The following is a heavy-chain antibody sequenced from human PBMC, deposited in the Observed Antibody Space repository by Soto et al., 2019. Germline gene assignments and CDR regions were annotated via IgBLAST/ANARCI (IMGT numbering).Heavy chain of an antibody. Sequence: SVKVSCKASGGTLSSYAISWVRQAPGQGLEWMGGIIPIFGTANYAQKFQGRVTITADKSTSTAYMELSSLRSEDTAVYYCAREVEYDYYYYGMDVWGQGTTVTVSS. J-gene: IGHJ6*02. D-gene: IGHD2-8*02. CDR1: GGTLSSYA. CDR3: AREVEYDYYYYGMDV. V-gene: IGHV1-69*06. CDR2: IIPIFGTA.